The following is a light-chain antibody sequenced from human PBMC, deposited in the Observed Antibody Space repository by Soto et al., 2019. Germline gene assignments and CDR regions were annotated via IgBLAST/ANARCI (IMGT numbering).Light chain of an antibody. V-gene: IGLV1-51*01. CDR2: DND. CDR3: GTWDNSLRAGL. J-gene: IGLJ3*02. Sequence: QSVLTQPPSVSAAPGQKVTISCSGSNSNIGNNDVSWYQQVPGTAPKLLIYDNDKRPSAIHDRFSGSKSGTSATLDITGLQTGDEADYYGGTWDNSLRAGLFGGGTKLTVL. CDR1: NSNIGNND.